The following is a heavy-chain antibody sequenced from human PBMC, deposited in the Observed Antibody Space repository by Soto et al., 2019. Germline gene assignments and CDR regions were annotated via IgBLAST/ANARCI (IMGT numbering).Heavy chain of an antibody. J-gene: IGHJ4*02. V-gene: IGHV3-21*01. D-gene: IGHD6-19*01. Sequence: GGSLRLSCAASGFTFSSYSMNWVRQAPGKGLEWVSSISSSSSYIYYADSVKGRFTISRDNAKNSLYLQMNSLRAEDTAVYYCARDSNVAVAGIWGQGTLVTVSS. CDR3: ARDSNVAVAGI. CDR2: ISSSSSYI. CDR1: GFTFSSYS.